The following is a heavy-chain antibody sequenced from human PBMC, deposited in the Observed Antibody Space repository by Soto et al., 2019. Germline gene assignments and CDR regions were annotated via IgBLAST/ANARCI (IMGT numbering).Heavy chain of an antibody. CDR2: INWNSGSI. Sequence: LSLSCAASGFTFDDYAMHWVRQVPGKGLEWVSGINWNSGSIGYGDSVKGRFAISRDNAKNSLHLQMNSLSAEDTAFYYCVKDESINWYSGHFRHWGQGTLVTVSS. CDR1: GFTFDDYA. J-gene: IGHJ1*01. V-gene: IGHV3-9*01. CDR3: VKDESINWYSGHFRH. D-gene: IGHD6-13*01.